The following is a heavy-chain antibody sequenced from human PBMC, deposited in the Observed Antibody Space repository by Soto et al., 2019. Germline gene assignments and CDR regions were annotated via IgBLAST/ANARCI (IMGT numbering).Heavy chain of an antibody. D-gene: IGHD1-1*01. CDR3: ARELPPRQESNMDV. V-gene: IGHV4-31*03. CDR1: GGSMTSGDQY. J-gene: IGHJ6*02. CDR2: IKHRRSL. Sequence: TLSLTCTVTGGSMTSGDQYWTWIRHRGGGGLEWCGYIKHRRSLYYNPSLKSRVSKSVDPSKNPFSLNLSSVTAAATAVYNCARELPPRQESNMDVWGQGTTVTVSS.